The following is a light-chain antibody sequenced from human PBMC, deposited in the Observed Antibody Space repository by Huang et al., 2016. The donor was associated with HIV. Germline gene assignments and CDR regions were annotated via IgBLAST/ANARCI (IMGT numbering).Light chain of an antibody. J-gene: IGKJ2*01. CDR2: AAS. Sequence: DIQMTQSPSSLSASVGDRVTITCRASQSISSGLNWYQQKPGKAPNLLIFAASTLQSGVPSRFSGSGSGTDFTLTISSLQPEDFATYYCHQTYKTLRHTFGQGTRLEMK. V-gene: IGKV1-39*01. CDR1: QSISSG. CDR3: HQTYKTLRHT.